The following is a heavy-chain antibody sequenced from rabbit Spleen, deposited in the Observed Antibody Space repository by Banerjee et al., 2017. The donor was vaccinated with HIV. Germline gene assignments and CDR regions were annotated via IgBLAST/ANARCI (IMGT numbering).Heavy chain of an antibody. D-gene: IGHD8-1*01. Sequence: QSLEESGGGLVKPGASLTLTCKASGFSFNSYYMNWVRQAPGKGLEWIGYIDPVFGITYYANWVNGRFSISRENAQNTVFLQMTSLTAADTATYFCARDGAGGSYFALWGPGTLVTVS. CDR1: GFSFNSYY. V-gene: IGHV1S7*01. CDR3: ARDGAGGSYFAL. J-gene: IGHJ4*01. CDR2: IDPVFGIT.